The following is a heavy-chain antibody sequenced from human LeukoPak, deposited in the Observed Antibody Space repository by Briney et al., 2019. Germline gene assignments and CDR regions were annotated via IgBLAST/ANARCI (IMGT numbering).Heavy chain of an antibody. CDR2: INHSGST. D-gene: IGHD1-26*01. V-gene: IGHV4-34*01. CDR1: GGSFSGYY. CDR3: ARPKSYSGSYNY. J-gene: IGHJ4*02. Sequence: ASETLSLTCAVDGGSFSGYYWSWIRQPPGKGLEWIGEINHSGSTNYNPSVKSRVTISVDTSKNQFSLKLSSVTAADTAVYYCARPKSYSGSYNYWGQGTLVTVSS.